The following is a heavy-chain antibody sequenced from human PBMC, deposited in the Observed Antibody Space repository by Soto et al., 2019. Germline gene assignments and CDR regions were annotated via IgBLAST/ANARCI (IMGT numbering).Heavy chain of an antibody. D-gene: IGHD5-18*01. CDR2: IYSGGRT. CDR1: GFTVSSNY. V-gene: IGHV3-53*01. CDR3: ARGIPRGYSYGSYYFEY. Sequence: VGSLRLSCAASGFTVSSNYMTWVRHAPGKGLEWVSVIYSGGRTYYTDSVKGRFTISRDNSKNTLYLQMNSLRAEDTAVYYCARGIPRGYSYGSYYFEYWGQGTLVTVSS. J-gene: IGHJ4*02.